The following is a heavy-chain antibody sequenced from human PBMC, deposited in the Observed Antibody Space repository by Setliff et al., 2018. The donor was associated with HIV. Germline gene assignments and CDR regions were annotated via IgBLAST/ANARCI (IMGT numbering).Heavy chain of an antibody. D-gene: IGHD2-2*01. CDR1: GYSFTTYG. J-gene: IGHJ4*02. CDR3: ARARSTSSHFDF. CDR2: ISGYNDKT. V-gene: IGHV1-18*01. Sequence: ASVKVSCKTSGYSFTTYGITWVRQAPGQGLEWMGWISGYNDKTDYSQKFQGRLSMTTDTSTGTAYMELRSLTSDDTAFYYCARARSTSSHFDFWGQGALVTVSS.